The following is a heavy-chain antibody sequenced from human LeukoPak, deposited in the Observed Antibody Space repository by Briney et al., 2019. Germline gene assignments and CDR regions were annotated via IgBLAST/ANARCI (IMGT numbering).Heavy chain of an antibody. Sequence: GGSLRLSCAASGFTFDDYMMHWVRQPPGKGLEWVSEISWNGDTIGYADSVKGRFIISRDNSRRSLYLQMNSLRPEDTAFYYCSSTFGSGSYLHSWGQGTLVTVSS. D-gene: IGHD3-10*01. J-gene: IGHJ5*02. CDR1: GFTFDDYM. CDR2: ISWNGDTI. CDR3: SSTFGSGSYLHS. V-gene: IGHV3-9*01.